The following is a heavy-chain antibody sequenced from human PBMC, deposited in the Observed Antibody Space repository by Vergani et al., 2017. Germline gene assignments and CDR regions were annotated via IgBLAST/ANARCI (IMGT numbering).Heavy chain of an antibody. D-gene: IGHD2-2*01. J-gene: IGHJ6*03. V-gene: IGHV1-2*02. CDR3: ARESEWVCSSTSCLDYYYYYMDV. CDR1: GYTFTGYY. CDR2: INPNSGGT. Sequence: QVQLVQSGAEVKKPGSSVKVSCKASGYTFTGYYMHWVRQAPGQGLEWMGWINPNSGGTNYAQKFQGRVTITADESTSTAYMELSSLRSEDTAVYYCARESEWVCSSTSCLDYYYYYMDVWGKGTTVTVSS.